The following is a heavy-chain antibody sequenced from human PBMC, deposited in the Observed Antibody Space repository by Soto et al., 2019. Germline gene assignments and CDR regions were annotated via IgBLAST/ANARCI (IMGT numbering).Heavy chain of an antibody. CDR1: GGSISSGGYS. J-gene: IGHJ4*02. CDR2: IYHSGST. V-gene: IGHV4-30-2*01. CDR3: ARAYGDYVFFDY. D-gene: IGHD4-17*01. Sequence: TLSLTCAVSGGSISSGGYSWSWIRQPPGKGLEWIGYIYHSGSTYYNPSLKSRVTISVDTSKNQFSLKLTSVTAADTAVYYCARAYGDYVFFDYWGQGTLVTVSS.